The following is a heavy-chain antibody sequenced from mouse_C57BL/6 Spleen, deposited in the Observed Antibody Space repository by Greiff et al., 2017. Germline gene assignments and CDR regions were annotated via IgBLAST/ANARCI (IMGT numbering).Heavy chain of an antibody. CDR1: GYTFTDYE. V-gene: IGHV1-15*01. D-gene: IGHD2-4*01. CDR2: IDPETGGT. J-gene: IGHJ2*01. Sequence: QVQLQQSGAELVRPGASVTLSCKASGYTFTDYEMHWVKQTPVHGLEWIGAIDPETGGTAYNQKFKGKAILTADKSSSTAYMELRSLTSEDSAVXYCTRSGLPPGFDYWGQGTTLTVSS. CDR3: TRSGLPPGFDY.